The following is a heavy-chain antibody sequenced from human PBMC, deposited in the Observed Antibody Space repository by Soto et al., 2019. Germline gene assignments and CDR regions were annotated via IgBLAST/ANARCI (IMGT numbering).Heavy chain of an antibody. CDR1: GGTFSSYA. CDR2: IIPIFGTA. V-gene: IGHV1-69*01. J-gene: IGHJ6*02. CDR3: AREAVTGTNYYYYGMDV. Sequence: QVPLVQSGAEVKKPGSSVKVSCKASGGTFSSYAISWVRQAPGQGLEWMGGIIPIFGTANYAQKFQGRVTITADESTSTAYMELSSLRSEDTAVYYCAREAVTGTNYYYYGMDVWGQGTTVTVSS. D-gene: IGHD1-20*01.